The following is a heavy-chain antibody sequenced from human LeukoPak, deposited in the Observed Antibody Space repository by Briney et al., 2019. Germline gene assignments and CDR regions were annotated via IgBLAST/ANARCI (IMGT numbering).Heavy chain of an antibody. CDR1: GGSFSGYY. CDR2: MNPSGST. CDR3: ARGRQDVTVIVVVMTAVSYYLDV. D-gene: IGHD3-22*01. Sequence: SETLSLTCAVYGGSFSGYYWTWIRQTPEKGLEWIGEMNPSGSTNYNPSLKSRVTISVDTSKNQFSLELGSVTAADTAVYYCARGRQDVTVIVVVMTAVSYYLDVWGKGTAVTVS. J-gene: IGHJ6*03. V-gene: IGHV4-34*01.